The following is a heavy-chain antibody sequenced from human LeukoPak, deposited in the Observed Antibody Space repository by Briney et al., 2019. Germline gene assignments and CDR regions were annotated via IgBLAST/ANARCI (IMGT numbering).Heavy chain of an antibody. J-gene: IGHJ4*02. CDR1: GFSFTNAW. D-gene: IGHD3-16*01. V-gene: IGHV3-15*01. CDR3: TTSFTSFAY. Sequence: GGSLRLSCAAAGFSFTNAWMNWVRQAPGKGLDWVGRIQTKSDGGTRDYAAPVKGRFTISRDDSKNTLYLQMNSLKTEDTAVYYCTTSFTSFAYWGQGTLVTVSS. CDR2: IQTKSDGGTR.